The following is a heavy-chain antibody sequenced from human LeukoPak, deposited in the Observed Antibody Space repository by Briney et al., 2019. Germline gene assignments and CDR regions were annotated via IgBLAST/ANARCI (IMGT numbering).Heavy chain of an antibody. CDR2: IYTSGST. CDR3: ARHAQWELLSAFDY. CDR1: GGSISSYY. J-gene: IGHJ4*02. D-gene: IGHD1-26*01. V-gene: IGHV4-4*07. Sequence: SETLSLTCTVSGGSISSYYWSWIRQPAGKGLEWIGRIYTSGSTNYNPSLKSRVTISVDTSKNQFSLKLSSVTAADTAVYYCARHAQWELLSAFDYWGQGTLVTVSS.